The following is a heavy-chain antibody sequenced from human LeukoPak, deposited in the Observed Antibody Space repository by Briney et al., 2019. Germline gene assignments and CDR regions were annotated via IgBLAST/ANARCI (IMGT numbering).Heavy chain of an antibody. V-gene: IGHV3-64*01. J-gene: IGHJ4*02. CDR2: ISSNGGST. D-gene: IGHD3-10*01. CDR1: GFTFSSYA. CDR3: ARGGRITMVRGVSLDY. Sequence: GGSLRLSCAASGFTFSSYAMHWVRQAPGKGLEYVSAISSNGGSTYYANSVKGRFTISRDNSKNTLYLQIGSLRAEDMAVYYCARGGRITMVRGVSLDYWGQGTLVTVSS.